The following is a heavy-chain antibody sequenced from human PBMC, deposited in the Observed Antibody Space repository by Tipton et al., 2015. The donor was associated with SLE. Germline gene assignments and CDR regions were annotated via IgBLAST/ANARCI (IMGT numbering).Heavy chain of an antibody. Sequence: TLSLTRTVSGDSFSSGSSSWNWVRQPAGKGLEWIGLIYNSGITNYNPSLQSRVTLSVDMSKNQFSLRLSSVTAADTGVYYCVKSVVVVSPRDYYYYMDVWGKGTTVTVSS. CDR3: VKSVVVVSPRDYYYYMDV. CDR1: GDSFSSGSSS. D-gene: IGHD2-15*01. V-gene: IGHV4-61*02. CDR2: IYNSGIT. J-gene: IGHJ6*03.